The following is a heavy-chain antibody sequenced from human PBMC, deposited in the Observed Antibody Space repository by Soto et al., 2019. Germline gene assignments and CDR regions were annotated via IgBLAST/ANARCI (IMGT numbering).Heavy chain of an antibody. D-gene: IGHD2-21*02. CDR3: AREETAWPLAYGLDV. CDR2: ISSRGDT. Sequence: GGTLRLSCAASGFSFSTYSMNWVRQAPGKGLEWVSSISSRGDTYYADSVKGRFTISRDNAKNSVSLQMDGLRAEDAAVYYCAREETAWPLAYGLDVWGQGTTVIVSS. J-gene: IGHJ6*02. CDR1: GFSFSTYS. V-gene: IGHV3-21*01.